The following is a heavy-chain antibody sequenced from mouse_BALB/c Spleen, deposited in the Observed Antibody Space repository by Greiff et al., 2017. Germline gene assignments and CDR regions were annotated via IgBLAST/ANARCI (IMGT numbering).Heavy chain of an antibody. CDR3: ARRAGYRYEYYYAMDY. CDR1: GFSLSTSGMG. CDR2: IWWDDDK. Sequence: QVTLKVSGPGILKPSQTLSLTCSFSGFSLSTSGMGVGWIRQPSGKGLEWLAHIWWDDDKYYNPSLKSRLTISKDTSRNQVFLKITSVDTADTATYYCARRAGYRYEYYYAMDYWGQGTSVTVSS. J-gene: IGHJ4*01. D-gene: IGHD2-14*01. V-gene: IGHV8-8*01.